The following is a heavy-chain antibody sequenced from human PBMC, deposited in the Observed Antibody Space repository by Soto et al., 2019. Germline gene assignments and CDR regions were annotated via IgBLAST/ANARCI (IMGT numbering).Heavy chain of an antibody. D-gene: IGHD3-10*01. CDR3: TTIRDYYGSGWNY. CDR1: GFTFSSYD. CDR2: IGTAVDT. Sequence: GGSLRLSCAASGFTFSSYDMHWVRQATGKGLECVSAIGTAVDTYYPGSVKGRFTISRENAKNSLYLQMNSLKIEDTAVYYCTTIRDYYGSGWNYWGQGTLVTVSS. V-gene: IGHV3-13*04. J-gene: IGHJ4*02.